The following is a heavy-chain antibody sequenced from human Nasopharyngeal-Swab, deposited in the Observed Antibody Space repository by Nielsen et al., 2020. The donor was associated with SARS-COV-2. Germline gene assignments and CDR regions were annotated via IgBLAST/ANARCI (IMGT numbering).Heavy chain of an antibody. D-gene: IGHD6-19*01. CDR1: GFTFSNFW. V-gene: IGHV3-7*01. J-gene: IGHJ4*02. CDR2: IKQDGSEK. Sequence: GESLKISCAASGFTFSNFWMSWVRQAPGKGLEWVANIKQDGSEKYYVDSVKGRFTISRDNAKNSLYLQMNSLRAEDTAVYYCAVDGYWDQGTLVTVSS. CDR3: AVDGY.